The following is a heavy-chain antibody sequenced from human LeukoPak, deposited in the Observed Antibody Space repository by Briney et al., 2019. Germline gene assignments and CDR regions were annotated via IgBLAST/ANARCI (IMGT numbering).Heavy chain of an antibody. Sequence: GGSLRLSCAASGFTFDDYAMHWVRQAPGKGLEWVSLISWDGGSTYYADSVKGRFTISRDNSKNSLYLQMNSLRAEDTALYYCAKTPQPYYDILTGASDYGMDVWGKGTTVIVSS. V-gene: IGHV3-43D*04. CDR3: AKTPQPYYDILTGASDYGMDV. D-gene: IGHD3-9*01. CDR1: GFTFDDYA. J-gene: IGHJ6*04. CDR2: ISWDGGST.